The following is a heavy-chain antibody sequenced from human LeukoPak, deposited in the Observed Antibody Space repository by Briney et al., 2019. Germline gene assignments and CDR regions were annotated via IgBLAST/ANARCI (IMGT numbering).Heavy chain of an antibody. V-gene: IGHV4-34*01. Sequence: SETLSLTCAVYGGSFSGYYWSWIRQPPGKGLEWIGEINHSGSTNYNPSLKSRVTISVDTSKNQFSLKLSSVTAADTAVYYCAREEYSSSADYWGQGTLVTVSS. CDR1: GGSFSGYY. D-gene: IGHD6-6*01. CDR3: AREEYSSSADY. J-gene: IGHJ4*02. CDR2: INHSGST.